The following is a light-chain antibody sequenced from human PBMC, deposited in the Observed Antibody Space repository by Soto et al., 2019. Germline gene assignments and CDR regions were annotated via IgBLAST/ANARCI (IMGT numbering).Light chain of an antibody. Sequence: DIQMTQSPATLSASVGDRVAIPCRASQSISTYLACYQQKPGKAPKLLIYKASSLESGVPSRFSGSGSGAEFTLTISSLQPDDFATYYCQQYNSYSVTFGQGTKVDI. J-gene: IGKJ1*01. CDR3: QQYNSYSVT. CDR1: QSISTY. V-gene: IGKV1-5*03. CDR2: KAS.